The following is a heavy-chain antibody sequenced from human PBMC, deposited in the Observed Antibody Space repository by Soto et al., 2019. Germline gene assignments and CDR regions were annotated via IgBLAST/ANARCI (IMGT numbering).Heavy chain of an antibody. CDR2: ISGSGGST. J-gene: IGHJ6*03. Sequence: EVQLLESGGGLVQPGGSLRLSCAASGFTFSSYAMSWVRQAPGKGLEWVSAISGSGGSTYYADSVKGRFTISRDNSKNTLYLQMNSLRAEDTAVYYCAKPGCSGGSCREKFYYYYYYMDVWGKGTTLTVSS. CDR3: AKPGCSGGSCREKFYYYYYYMDV. CDR1: GFTFSSYA. V-gene: IGHV3-23*01. D-gene: IGHD2-15*01.